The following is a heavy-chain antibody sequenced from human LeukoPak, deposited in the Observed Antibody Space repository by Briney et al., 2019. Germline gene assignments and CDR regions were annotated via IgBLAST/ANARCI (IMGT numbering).Heavy chain of an antibody. Sequence: GGSLRLSCAASGFTFSSYSMNWVRQAPGKGLEWVSSISSSSSYICYADSVKGRFTISRDNAKNSLYLQMNSLRAEDTAVYYCARDTYSSGWPSDYWGQGTLVTVSS. V-gene: IGHV3-21*01. CDR2: ISSSSSYI. CDR3: ARDTYSSGWPSDY. J-gene: IGHJ4*02. CDR1: GFTFSSYS. D-gene: IGHD6-19*01.